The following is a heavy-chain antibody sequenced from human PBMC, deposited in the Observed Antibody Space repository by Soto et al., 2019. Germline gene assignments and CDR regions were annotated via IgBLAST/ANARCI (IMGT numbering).Heavy chain of an antibody. CDR3: ARRSSAFDY. CDR2: LSQTATAI. V-gene: IGHV3-11*01. CDR1: GFTFSDYY. J-gene: IGHJ4*02. Sequence: QVQVVESGGGLVKPGGSLRLSCVASGFTFSDYYMGWVRQAPGKGLEWVSYLSQTATAIHYADSVRGRFTISRDNAKNPLYLEMSGLRAEDTAMYYCARRSSAFDYWGQGTLVTVSS.